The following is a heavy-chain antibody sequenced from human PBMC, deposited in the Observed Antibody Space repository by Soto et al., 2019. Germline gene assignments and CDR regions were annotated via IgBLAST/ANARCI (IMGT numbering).Heavy chain of an antibody. CDR2: ISYDSTKT. CDR1: GFTFNSYG. CDR3: XRTRSAWSDFHYYSLDV. D-gene: IGHD1-26*01. V-gene: IGHV3-30*03. J-gene: IGHJ6*02. Sequence: GGSLRLSCLASGFTFNSYGMHWVRQGPGNGLEWVAFISYDSTKTYYADSVEGRFTISRDNSNSALYVQMNSLTGEDTAVYYCXRTRSAWSDFHYYSLDVWGQGTTVTVSS.